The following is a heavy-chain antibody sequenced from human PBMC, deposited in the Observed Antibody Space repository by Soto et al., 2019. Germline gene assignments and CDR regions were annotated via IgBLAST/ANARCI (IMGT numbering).Heavy chain of an antibody. D-gene: IGHD3-16*01. CDR3: ARDATFGTKGGSFDI. J-gene: IGHJ3*02. CDR2: MWYDGTNK. V-gene: IGHV3-33*01. CDR1: GFTFRIYS. Sequence: GGSLRLSCAASGFTFRIYSMHWVRQSPGKGLEWVAVMWYDGTNKYYGESVKGRFTISRDNSENTLYLQMNSLRVEDTAVYYCARDATFGTKGGSFDIWGHGTLITVSS.